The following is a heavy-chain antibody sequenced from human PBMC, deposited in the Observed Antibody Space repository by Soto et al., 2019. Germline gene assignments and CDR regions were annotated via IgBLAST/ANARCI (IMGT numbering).Heavy chain of an antibody. Sequence: SVTLSLTWGVYGGSFGGYDGSWIRQPPGKGLEWIGEINHSGSTNYNPSLKSRVTISVDTSKNQFSLKLSSVTAADTAVYYCARVWWGGGYYYYYMDVWGKGTTVTVSS. V-gene: IGHV4-34*01. J-gene: IGHJ6*03. CDR3: ARVWWGGGYYYYYMDV. CDR1: GGSFGGYD. CDR2: INHSGST. D-gene: IGHD2-21*01.